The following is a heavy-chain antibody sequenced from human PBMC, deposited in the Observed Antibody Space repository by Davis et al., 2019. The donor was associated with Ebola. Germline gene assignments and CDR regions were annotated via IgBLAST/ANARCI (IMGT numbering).Heavy chain of an antibody. D-gene: IGHD2-2*01. V-gene: IGHV5-51*01. Sequence: GESLKISCKGSGYSFTSYWIGWVRQMPGKGLEWVGIIYPGDSDTRYSPSFQGQVTISADKSITTAYLQWSSLKASDTAMYYCARHNHRTYCSSTSCYGGNDYWGQGTLVTVSS. CDR1: GYSFTSYW. CDR2: IYPGDSDT. CDR3: ARHNHRTYCSSTSCYGGNDY. J-gene: IGHJ4*02.